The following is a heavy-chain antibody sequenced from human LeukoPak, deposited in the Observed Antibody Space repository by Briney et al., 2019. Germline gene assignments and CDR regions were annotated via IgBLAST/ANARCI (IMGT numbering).Heavy chain of an antibody. CDR3: ARGIQLLY. V-gene: IGHV4-34*01. J-gene: IGHJ4*02. D-gene: IGHD5-18*01. CDR1: GGSFSGYY. CDR2: INHSGST. Sequence: SETLSLTCAVYGGSFSGYYWNWIRQPPGKGLEWIGEINHSGSTNYNPSLKSRVTISVDTSKNQFSLKLSSVTAADTAVYYCARGIQLLYWGQGTLVTVSS.